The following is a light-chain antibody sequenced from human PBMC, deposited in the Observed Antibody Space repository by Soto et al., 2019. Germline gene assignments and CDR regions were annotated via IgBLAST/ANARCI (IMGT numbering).Light chain of an antibody. CDR1: QSVSSSY. V-gene: IGKV3-20*01. CDR2: GAS. CDR3: QQYGTSPRT. J-gene: IGKJ2*01. Sequence: EIVLTQSPGTLSLSPGGRATLSCRASQSVSSSYLAWYQQKPGLAPRLLIYGASSRATGIPDRFSGSGSGTDFTRTISRLEPEDFALYYCQQYGTSPRTFGQGTKLEIK.